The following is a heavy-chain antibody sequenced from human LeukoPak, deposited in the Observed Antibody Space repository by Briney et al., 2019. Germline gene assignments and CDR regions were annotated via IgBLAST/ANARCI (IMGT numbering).Heavy chain of an antibody. CDR2: IYYSGST. J-gene: IGHJ6*03. Sequence: SETLSLTCTVSGYSISSGYYWSWIRQPPGKGLEWIGSIYYSGSTYYNPSLESRVTISVDASKNHFSLRLSSVTAADTAVYYCAGCSSTSCYYYYYMDVWGKGTTVTVSS. V-gene: IGHV4-38-2*02. CDR3: AGCSSTSCYYYYYMDV. D-gene: IGHD2-2*01. CDR1: GYSISSGYY.